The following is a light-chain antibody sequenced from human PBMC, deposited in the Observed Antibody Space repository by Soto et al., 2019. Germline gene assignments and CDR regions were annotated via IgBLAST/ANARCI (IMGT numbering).Light chain of an antibody. J-gene: IGLJ2*01. V-gene: IGLV2-8*01. Sequence: QSALTQPPSASGSPGQSVTISCTGTSIDVGGYNYVSWYQQHPGKAPKLMIYEVNKRPSGVPDRFSGSKSDNTASLTVSGLQAEDEAYYCCSSYAGSNYVIFGGGTKVTVL. CDR1: SIDVGGYNY. CDR3: SSYAGSNYVI. CDR2: EVN.